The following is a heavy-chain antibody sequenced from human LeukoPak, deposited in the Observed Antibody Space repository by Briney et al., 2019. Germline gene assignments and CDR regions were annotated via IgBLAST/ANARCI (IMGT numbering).Heavy chain of an antibody. D-gene: IGHD6-13*01. CDR3: ARDAPQVPAAGVLAS. J-gene: IGHJ5*02. Sequence: GGSLRLSCAASGFTVSDNYMSWVRQAPGKGLEWVSVMYSGGDTYYADSVKGRFTFSRDISKNTLYLQMNGLRTEDTAMYYCARDAPQVPAAGVLASWGQGTLVTVSS. V-gene: IGHV3-53*01. CDR1: GFTVSDNY. CDR2: MYSGGDT.